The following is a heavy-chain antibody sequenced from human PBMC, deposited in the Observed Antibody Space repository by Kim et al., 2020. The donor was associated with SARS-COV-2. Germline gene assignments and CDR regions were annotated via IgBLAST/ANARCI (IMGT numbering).Heavy chain of an antibody. CDR2: FDPEDGET. CDR3: ATEPRVRDYVWGSYRQYWGFDS. Sequence: ASVKVSCKVSGYTLTELSMHWVRQAPGKGLEWMGGFDPEDGETIYAQKFQGRVTMTEDTSTDTAYMELSSLSSEDTAVYYCATEPRVRDYVWGSYRQYWGFDSWGQGTLLTVSS. CDR1: GYTLTELS. D-gene: IGHD3-16*02. V-gene: IGHV1-24*01. J-gene: IGHJ4*02.